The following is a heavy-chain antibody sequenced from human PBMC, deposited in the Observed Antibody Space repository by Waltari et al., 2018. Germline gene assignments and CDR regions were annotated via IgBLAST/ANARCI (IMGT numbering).Heavy chain of an antibody. CDR2: INPSGGST. V-gene: IGHV1-46*01. CDR3: ALDTGALWMDV. J-gene: IGHJ6*02. D-gene: IGHD2-21*01. Sequence: QVLLVQSGAEVQKPGASVTISCMTSEYTFTSSYIHWVRQAPGQGLEWMGIINPSGGSTIYAQKFQGRVTMTRDTSTSTVYMELSSLRSEDTAVYYCALDTGALWMDVWGQGTTVTVSS. CDR1: EYTFTSSY.